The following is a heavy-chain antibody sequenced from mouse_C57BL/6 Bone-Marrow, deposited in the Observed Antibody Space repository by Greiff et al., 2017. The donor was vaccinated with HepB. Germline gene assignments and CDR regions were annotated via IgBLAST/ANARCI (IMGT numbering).Heavy chain of an antibody. CDR3: VLYAYYFDY. D-gene: IGHD1-1*01. J-gene: IGHJ2*01. CDR2: IDPEDGET. Sequence: VQLQQSGAELVKPGASVKLSCTASGFNLKDYYMHWVKQRTEQGLEWIGRIDPEDGETKNAPKFQGKATITADTSSNTAYLQLSSLTSEDTAVYYCVLYAYYFDYWGQGTTLTVSS. CDR1: GFNLKDYY. V-gene: IGHV14-2*01.